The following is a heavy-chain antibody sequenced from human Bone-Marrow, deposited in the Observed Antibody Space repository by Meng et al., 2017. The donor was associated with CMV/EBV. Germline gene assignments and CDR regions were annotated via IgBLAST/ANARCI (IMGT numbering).Heavy chain of an antibody. Sequence: TFTRYYMRCVRQAPGQGLVWMGIINPRGGSTSYAQKFQGRVTITRDTSTSTVYMGLSSLRSEDTAVYYWARAPSCSGEFCRVGFDPWGQGTLVTVSS. J-gene: IGHJ5*02. V-gene: IGHV1-46*01. CDR1: TFTRYY. CDR3: ARAPSCSGEFCRVGFDP. CDR2: INPRGGST. D-gene: IGHD2-15*01.